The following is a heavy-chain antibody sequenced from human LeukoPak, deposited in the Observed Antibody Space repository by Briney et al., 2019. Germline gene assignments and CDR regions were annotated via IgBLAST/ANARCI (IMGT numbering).Heavy chain of an antibody. CDR1: GYTFSTYD. D-gene: IGHD4-23*01. Sequence: AAVKVSCKASGYTFSTYDINWVRQATGQGLEWIGWRNPNSGNTGYAQKFQGRVSITRDISISTAYMELSSLRSEDTAVYSCARDYGGTSGWFDPWGQGTLVTVYS. CDR3: ARDYGGTSGWFDP. V-gene: IGHV1-8*03. J-gene: IGHJ5*02. CDR2: RNPNSGNT.